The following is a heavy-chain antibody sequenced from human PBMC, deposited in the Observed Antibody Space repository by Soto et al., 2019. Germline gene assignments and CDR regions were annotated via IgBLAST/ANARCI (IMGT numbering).Heavy chain of an antibody. CDR3: AAELRFGKLSVV. CDR1: GDTFKNCV. V-gene: IGHV1-69*01. J-gene: IGHJ6*02. Sequence: QVQVVQSGVEVRRPGSSVKVSCKASGDTFKNCVISWVRQAPGQGLEWMGGIIPLFGTTDFAQRFQGRLTITTDESTTTAYMELSRLRSEDTATYYCAAELRFGKLSVVWGQGTTVIVSS. D-gene: IGHD3-10*01. CDR2: IIPLFGTT.